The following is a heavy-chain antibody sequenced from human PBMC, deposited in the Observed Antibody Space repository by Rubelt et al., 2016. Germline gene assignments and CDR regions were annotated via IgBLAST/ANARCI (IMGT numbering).Heavy chain of an antibody. CDR3: ARGTYPKYYYGMDV. D-gene: IGHD1-1*01. Sequence: YADSVKGRFTISRDNSKNTLYLQMNSLRAEDTAVYYCARGTYPKYYYGMDVWGQGTTVTVSS. J-gene: IGHJ6*02. V-gene: IGHV3-30*01.